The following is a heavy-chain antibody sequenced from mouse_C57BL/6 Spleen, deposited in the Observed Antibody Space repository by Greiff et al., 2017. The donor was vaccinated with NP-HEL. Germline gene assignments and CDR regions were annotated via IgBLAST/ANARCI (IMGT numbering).Heavy chain of an antibody. CDR1: GYTFTSYW. J-gene: IGHJ4*01. D-gene: IGHD3-2*02. CDR3: ARGTGSSGDY. Sequence: QVHVKQPGTELVKPGASVKLSCKASGYTFTSYWMPWVKQRPGQGLEWIGNINPSNGGTNYNEKFKSKATLTVDKSSSTAYMQLSSLTSEDSAVYYCARGTGSSGDYWGQGTSVTVSS. V-gene: IGHV1-53*01. CDR2: INPSNGGT.